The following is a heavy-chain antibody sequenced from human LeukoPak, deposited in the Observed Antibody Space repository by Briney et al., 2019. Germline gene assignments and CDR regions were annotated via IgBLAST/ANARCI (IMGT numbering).Heavy chain of an antibody. J-gene: IGHJ4*02. Sequence: GESLKISCKGSGYSFTSYWIGWVRQLPGKGLELMGIIYPDDSDTSYSPSFQGQLTISADKTISTAYLVWSSLKASDTAMYYCAGQGIYDSSGYYYVGYDYFDYWGQGTLVTVSS. CDR1: GYSFTSYW. CDR3: AGQGIYDSSGYYYVGYDYFDY. V-gene: IGHV5-51*01. D-gene: IGHD3-22*01. CDR2: IYPDDSDT.